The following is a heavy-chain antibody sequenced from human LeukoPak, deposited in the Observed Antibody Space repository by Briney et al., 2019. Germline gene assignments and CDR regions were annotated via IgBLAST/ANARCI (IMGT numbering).Heavy chain of an antibody. CDR2: INHSGST. CDR3: ARGPGDPTDAFDI. V-gene: IGHV4-34*01. CDR1: GGSFSGYY. Sequence: SETLSLTCAVYGGSFSGYYWSWIRQPPGKGLEWIGEINHSGSTNYNPSLKSRVTISVDTSKNQFSLKLSSVTAADTAVYYCARGPGDPTDAFDIWGQGTMVTVSS. J-gene: IGHJ3*02.